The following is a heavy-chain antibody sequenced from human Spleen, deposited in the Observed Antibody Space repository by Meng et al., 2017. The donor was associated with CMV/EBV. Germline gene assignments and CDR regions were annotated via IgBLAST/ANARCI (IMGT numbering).Heavy chain of an antibody. J-gene: IGHJ4*02. CDR1: GYTLTELS. Sequence: ASVKVSCKVSGYTLTELSMHWVRQAPGKGLEWMGGIDPEDGETVYAQKFQGRVTMTEDTSTDTDYMHLSSLRPEDTAVYYCATYYYDGSGLFLLDYWGQGTLVTVSS. D-gene: IGHD3-22*01. V-gene: IGHV1-24*01. CDR2: IDPEDGET. CDR3: ATYYYDGSGLFLLDY.